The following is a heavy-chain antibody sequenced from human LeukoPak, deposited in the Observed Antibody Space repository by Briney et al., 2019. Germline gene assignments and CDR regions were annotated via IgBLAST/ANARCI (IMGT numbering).Heavy chain of an antibody. V-gene: IGHV4-4*07. CDR3: ARDRSAGSYTDNWFDP. D-gene: IGHD1-26*01. CDR2: IYTSGST. J-gene: IGHJ5*02. Sequence: SETLSLTCTVCGGSISSYYWSWTRQPAGKGLEWIGRIYTSGSTNYNPSLKSQVTMSVDTSKNQFSLKLSSVTAADTAMYYCARDRSAGSYTDNWFDPWGQGTLVTVSS. CDR1: GGSISSYY.